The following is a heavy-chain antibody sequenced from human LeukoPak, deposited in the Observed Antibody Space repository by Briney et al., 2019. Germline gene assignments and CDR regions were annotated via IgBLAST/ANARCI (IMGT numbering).Heavy chain of an antibody. CDR3: ARLESGYYDAFDI. D-gene: IGHD5-12*01. CDR2: IFYSGST. V-gene: IGHV4-39*07. J-gene: IGHJ3*02. Sequence: SETLSLTCTVSGGSISSSSHYWGWIRQPPGKGLEWIGNIFYSGSTSYNPSLTSRVRMPVDTSKSQFSLKLSPVTAADTAVYYCARLESGYYDAFDIWGQGTMVTVSS. CDR1: GGSISSSSHY.